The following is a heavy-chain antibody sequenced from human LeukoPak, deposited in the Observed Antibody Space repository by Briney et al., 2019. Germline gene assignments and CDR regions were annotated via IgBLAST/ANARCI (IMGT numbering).Heavy chain of an antibody. CDR1: GYTLTELS. CDR3: ATGLGYSSGWYMDY. Sequence: ASVKVSCKVSGYTLTELSMHWVRQAPGKGLEWMGGFDPEDGETIYAQKFQGRVTMTEDTSTDTAYMEPSSLRSEDTAVYYCATGLGYSSGWYMDYWGQGTLVTVSS. CDR2: FDPEDGET. D-gene: IGHD6-19*01. V-gene: IGHV1-24*01. J-gene: IGHJ4*02.